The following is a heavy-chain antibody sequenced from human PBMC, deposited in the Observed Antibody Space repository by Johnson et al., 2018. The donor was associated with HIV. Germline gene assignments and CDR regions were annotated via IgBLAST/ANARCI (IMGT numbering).Heavy chain of an antibody. CDR2: ISSSGSTT. CDR1: GFTFSDYY. D-gene: IGHD2-15*01. V-gene: IGHV3-11*04. Sequence: VQLVESGGGLVKPGGSLRLSCAASGFTFSDYYMSWIRQAPGKGLEWVSYISSSGSTTYYADSVKGRFTISRDNSKNTVYLETNSLRPEDTAVYYCAKWKYCSGDNCYSEFGVFDDAFDIWGQGTMVTVSS. J-gene: IGHJ3*02. CDR3: AKWKYCSGDNCYSEFGVFDDAFDI.